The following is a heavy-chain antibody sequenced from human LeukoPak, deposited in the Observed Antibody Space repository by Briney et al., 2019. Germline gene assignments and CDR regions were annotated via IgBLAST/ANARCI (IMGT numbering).Heavy chain of an antibody. CDR3: ARAIGCSSTSCRNDY. V-gene: IGHV4-34*01. Sequence: PETLSLTCAVYGGSFSGYYWSWIRQPPGKGLEWIGEINHSGSTNYNPSLKSRVTISVDTSKNQFSLKLSSATAADTAVYYCARAIGCSSTSCRNDYWGQGTLVTVSS. CDR2: INHSGST. D-gene: IGHD2-2*01. J-gene: IGHJ4*02. CDR1: GGSFSGYY.